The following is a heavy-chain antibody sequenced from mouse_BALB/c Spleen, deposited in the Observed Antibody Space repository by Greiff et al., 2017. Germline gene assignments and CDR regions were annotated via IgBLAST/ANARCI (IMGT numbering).Heavy chain of an antibody. J-gene: IGHJ4*01. CDR2: INPSTGYT. D-gene: IGHD2-3*01. CDR3: ARKGDDGYYAMDY. Sequence: VQLQQSGAELAKPGASVKMSCKASGYTFTSYWMHWVKQRPGQGLEWIGYINPSTGYTEYNQKFKDKATLTADKSSSTAYIQLSSLTSEDAAVYYCARKGDDGYYAMDYWGQGTSVTVSS. V-gene: IGHV1-7*01. CDR1: GYTFTSYW.